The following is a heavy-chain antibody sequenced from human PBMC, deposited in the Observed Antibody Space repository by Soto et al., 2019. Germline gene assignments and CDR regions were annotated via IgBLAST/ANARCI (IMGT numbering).Heavy chain of an antibody. CDR2: INHSGST. CDR3: ARGRDGVVMWAPFDY. V-gene: IGHV4-34*01. D-gene: IGHD2-15*01. CDR1: GGSFSGYY. J-gene: IGHJ4*02. Sequence: SETLSLTCAVYGGSFSGYYWSWIRQPPGKGLEWIGEINHSGSTNYNPSLKSRVTISVDTSKNQFSLKLSSVTAADTAVYYCARGRDGVVMWAPFDYGGQEPLSTVS.